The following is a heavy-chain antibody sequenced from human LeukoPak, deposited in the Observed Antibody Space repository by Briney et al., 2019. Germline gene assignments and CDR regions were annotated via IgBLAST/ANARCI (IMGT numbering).Heavy chain of an antibody. J-gene: IGHJ4*02. D-gene: IGHD1-26*01. V-gene: IGHV3-15*01. CDR3: TTDPEGELLRPLDY. CDR2: IKSKTDGGTT. CDR1: GFTFSTYA. Sequence: PGGSLRLSCAASGFTFSTYAMSWVRQAPGKGLEWVGRIKSKTDGGTTDYAAPVKGRFTISRDDSKNTLYLQMNSLKTEDTAVYYCTTDPEGELLRPLDYWGQGTLVTVSS.